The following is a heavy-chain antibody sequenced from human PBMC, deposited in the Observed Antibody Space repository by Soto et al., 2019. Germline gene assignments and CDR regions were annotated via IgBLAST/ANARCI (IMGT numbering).Heavy chain of an antibody. J-gene: IGHJ6*02. CDR1: GYMFTNYW. CDR2: IDPSDSYT. CDR3: ASHNFFCGGDCNSSGMDV. D-gene: IGHD2-21*02. Sequence: GEPLKISCQGSGYMFTNYWINWVRQASGGGLEWLGRIDPSDSYTKYNPSFQGHVTIPADKSTSTAYLQWSSLRASDTAVYYCASHNFFCGGDCNSSGMDVWGQGTTVTVSS. V-gene: IGHV5-10-1*01.